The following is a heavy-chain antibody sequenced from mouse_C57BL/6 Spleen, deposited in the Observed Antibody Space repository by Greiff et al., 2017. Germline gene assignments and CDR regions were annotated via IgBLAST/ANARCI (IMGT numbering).Heavy chain of an antibody. D-gene: IGHD2-3*01. CDR2: IYPGSGST. V-gene: IGHV1-55*01. CDR3: ARRDDGYPYGYARDY. J-gene: IGHJ4*01. CDR1: GYTFTSYW. Sequence: VQLQQPGAELVKPGASVKMSCKASGYTFTSYWITWVKQRPGQGLEWIGDIYPGSGSTNYNEKFKSKATLTVDTSSSTAYMQLSSLTSEDSAVYYCARRDDGYPYGYARDYWGQGPSVTVSS.